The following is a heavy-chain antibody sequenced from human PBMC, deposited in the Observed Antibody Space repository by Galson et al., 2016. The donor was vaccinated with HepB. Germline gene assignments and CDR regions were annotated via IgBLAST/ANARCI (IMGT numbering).Heavy chain of an antibody. V-gene: IGHV3-21*01. Sequence: SLRLSCAASGFTFSYYSMNWVRQAPGKGLEWVSSISSSRSDIYYADSAKGRFTISRDNAKNSLYLQMNSLRAEDTAVYYCARDLIAAAGRTFYYYYYYMDVWGKGTTVTVSS. J-gene: IGHJ6*03. CDR2: ISSSRSDI. D-gene: IGHD6-13*01. CDR3: ARDLIAAAGRTFYYYYYYMDV. CDR1: GFTFSYYS.